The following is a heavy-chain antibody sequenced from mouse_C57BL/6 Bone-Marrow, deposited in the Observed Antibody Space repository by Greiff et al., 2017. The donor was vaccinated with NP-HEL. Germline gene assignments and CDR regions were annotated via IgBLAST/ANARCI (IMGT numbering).Heavy chain of an antibody. CDR1: GYTFTDYY. Sequence: EVQLQQSGPELVKPGASVKMSCKASGYTFTDYYMNWVKQSPGQSLEWIGDINPNNGGTSYNQKFKGKATLTVDKSSSTAYMQLRSLTSEDSAVYYCAREYTFFYSIDDWGTGTSVTVSS. CDR3: AREYTFFYSIDD. J-gene: IGHJ4*01. V-gene: IGHV1-26*01. D-gene: IGHD1-3*01. CDR2: INPNNGGT.